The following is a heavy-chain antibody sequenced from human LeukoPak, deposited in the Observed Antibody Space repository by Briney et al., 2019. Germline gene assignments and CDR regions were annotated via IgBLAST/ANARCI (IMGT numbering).Heavy chain of an antibody. D-gene: IGHD3-22*01. J-gene: IGHJ4*02. CDR2: IKQDGSEK. Sequence: GSLRLSCAASGFTFSSYWMSWVRQAPGKGLEWVANIKQDGSEKYYVDSVKGRFTISRDNAKNSLYLQMNSLRAEDTAVYYCARDSVHGYYDSSGYSALVDYWGQGTLVTVSS. CDR3: ARDSVHGYYDSSGYSALVDY. CDR1: GFTFSSYW. V-gene: IGHV3-7*01.